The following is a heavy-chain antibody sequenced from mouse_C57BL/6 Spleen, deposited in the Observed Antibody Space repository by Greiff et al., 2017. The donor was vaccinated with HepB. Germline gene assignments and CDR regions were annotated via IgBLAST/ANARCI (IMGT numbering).Heavy chain of an antibody. CDR3: ARYIWFAY. CDR1: GFTFSDYG. J-gene: IGHJ3*01. Sequence: DVLLVESGGGLVKPGGSLKLSCAASGFTFSDYGMHWVRQAPEKGLEWVAYISSGSSTIYYADTVKGRFTISRDNAKNTMFLQMTSLRSEDTAMYYCARYIWFAYWGQGTLVTVSA. V-gene: IGHV5-17*01. CDR2: ISSGSSTI.